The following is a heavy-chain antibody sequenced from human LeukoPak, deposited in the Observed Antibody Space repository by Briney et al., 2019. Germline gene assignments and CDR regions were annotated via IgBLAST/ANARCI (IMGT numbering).Heavy chain of an antibody. Sequence: GGSLRLSCAASGFTFSSYSMNWVRQAPGKGLEWVSYISSSSSTIYYADSVKGRFTISRDNSKNTLYLQMNSLRAEDTAVYYCAKVAQYPYDILTGYSNFDYWGQGTLVTVSS. CDR2: ISSSSSTI. J-gene: IGHJ4*02. D-gene: IGHD3-9*01. V-gene: IGHV3-48*01. CDR3: AKVAQYPYDILTGYSNFDY. CDR1: GFTFSSYS.